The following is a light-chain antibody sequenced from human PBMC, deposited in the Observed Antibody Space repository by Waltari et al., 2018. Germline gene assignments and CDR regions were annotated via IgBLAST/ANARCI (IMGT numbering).Light chain of an antibody. V-gene: IGLV2-23*02. CDR1: SSDVGTYNL. J-gene: IGLJ2*01. CDR2: EVS. CDR3: CSYAGSSTVV. Sequence: QSALTQPASVSGSPGQSITISCPGTSSDVGTYNLVSWYQHHPGKAPKLMIYEVSKRPSGVSYRCSGSKSGNTASLTISGLQTDDEADYYCCSYAGSSTVVFGGGTKLTVL.